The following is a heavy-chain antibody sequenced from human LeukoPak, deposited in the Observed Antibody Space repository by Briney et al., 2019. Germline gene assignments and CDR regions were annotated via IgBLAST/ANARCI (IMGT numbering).Heavy chain of an antibody. CDR3: AELGITMIGGV. V-gene: IGHV3-48*04. D-gene: IGHD3-10*02. CDR1: GFSFRSHG. J-gene: IGHJ6*04. CDR2: ISSSGSTI. Sequence: GGTLRLSCAASGFSFRSHGMNWVRQAPGKGLEWVSYISSSGSTIYYADSVKGRFTISRDNAKNSLYLQMNSLRAEDTAVYYCAELGITMIGGVWGKGTTVTISS.